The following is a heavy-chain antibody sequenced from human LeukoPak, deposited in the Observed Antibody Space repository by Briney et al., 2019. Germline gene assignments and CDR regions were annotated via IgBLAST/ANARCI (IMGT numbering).Heavy chain of an antibody. D-gene: IGHD6-6*01. CDR2: IYYSGST. CDR3: ARAPYSSSSLFDY. V-gene: IGHV4-59*01. CDR1: GGSISSYY. J-gene: IGHJ4*02. Sequence: PSETLSLTCTVSGGSISSYYWSWIRQPPGKGLEWIGYIYYSGSTNYNPSLKSRVTISVDTSMNQFSLKLSSVTAADTAVYYCARAPYSSSSLFDYWGQGTLVTVSS.